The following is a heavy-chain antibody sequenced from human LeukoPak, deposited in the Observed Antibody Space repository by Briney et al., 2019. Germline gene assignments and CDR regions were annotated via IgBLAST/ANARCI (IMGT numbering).Heavy chain of an antibody. CDR1: GGSISSGDYY. CDR2: IYYSGST. D-gene: IGHD2-2*01. J-gene: IGHJ5*02. Sequence: SQTLSLTCTVSGGSISSGDYYWSWIRQPPGKGLEWIGYIYYSGSTYYNPSLRSRVTISVDTSKNQFSLKLSSVTAADTAVYYCARGYIVVVPAAHNWFDPWGQGTLVTVSS. V-gene: IGHV4-30-4*01. CDR3: ARGYIVVVPAAHNWFDP.